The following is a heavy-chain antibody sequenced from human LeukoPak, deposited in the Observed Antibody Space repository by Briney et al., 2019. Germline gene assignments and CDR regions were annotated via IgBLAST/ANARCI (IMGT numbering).Heavy chain of an antibody. CDR1: GGTFSSYA. D-gene: IGHD6-13*01. J-gene: IGHJ5*02. CDR2: IIPIFGTA. V-gene: IGHV1-69*05. Sequence: SVKASCKASGGTFSSYAISWVRQAPGQGLEWMGRIIPIFGTANYAQKFQGRVTITTDESTSTAYMELSSLRSEDTAVYYCARDGKYSSSANWFDPWGQGTLVTVSS. CDR3: ARDGKYSSSANWFDP.